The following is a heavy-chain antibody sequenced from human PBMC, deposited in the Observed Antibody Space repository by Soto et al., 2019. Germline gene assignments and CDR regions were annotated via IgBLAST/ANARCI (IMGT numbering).Heavy chain of an antibody. V-gene: IGHV3-30-3*01. CDR2: ISYDGSNK. CDR3: ARDPTRNWYYFDY. J-gene: IGHJ4*02. CDR1: GFTFSSYA. D-gene: IGHD1-20*01. Sequence: GGSLRLSCAASGFTFSSYAMHWVRQAPGKGLEWVAVISYDGSNKYYADSVKGRFTISRDNSKNTLYLQMNSLRAEDTAVYYCARDPTRNWYYFDYWGQGTLVTVSS.